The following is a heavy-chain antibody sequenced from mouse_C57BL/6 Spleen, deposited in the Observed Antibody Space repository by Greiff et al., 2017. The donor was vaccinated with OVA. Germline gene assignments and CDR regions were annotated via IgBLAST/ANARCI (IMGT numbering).Heavy chain of an antibody. CDR1: GYTFTSYD. V-gene: IGHV1-85*01. Sequence: VKLQESGPELVKPGASVKLSCKASGYTFTSYDINWVKQRPGKGLEWIGWIYPRDGSTKYNEKFKGKATFTVDTSSSTAYMELHSLTSEDSAVYFCARDDYDGYYVMDYWGQGTSVTVSS. D-gene: IGHD2-4*01. CDR3: ARDDYDGYYVMDY. J-gene: IGHJ4*01. CDR2: IYPRDGST.